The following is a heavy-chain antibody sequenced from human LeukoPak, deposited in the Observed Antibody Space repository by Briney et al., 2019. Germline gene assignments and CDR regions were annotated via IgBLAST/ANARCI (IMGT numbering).Heavy chain of an antibody. D-gene: IGHD3-22*01. Sequence: GGSLRLSCVVSEVTLGRYAMSWVRQAPGKGLEWVSGISASGVNTHYAASVRGRFIIPRDNSKNTLYLQMNSLRAGDTAPYFCAKYDYPDSTGPFHWGQGTLVTVSS. CDR3: AKYDYPDSTGPFH. CDR1: EVTLGRYA. CDR2: ISASGVNT. J-gene: IGHJ4*02. V-gene: IGHV3-23*01.